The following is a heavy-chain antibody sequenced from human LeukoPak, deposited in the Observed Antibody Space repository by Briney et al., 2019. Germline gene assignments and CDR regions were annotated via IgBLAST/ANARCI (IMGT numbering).Heavy chain of an antibody. CDR1: GGSISSYY. D-gene: IGHD4-17*01. CDR3: ARGLDYGYYYYYYMDV. CDR2: IYYSGST. V-gene: IGHV4-59*01. Sequence: SETLSLTCTVSGGSISSYYWSWIRQPPGKGLEWTAYIYYSGSTNYNPSLKSRVTISVDTSKNQFSLKLSSVTAADTAVYYCARGLDYGYYYYYYMDVWGKGTTVTVSS. J-gene: IGHJ6*03.